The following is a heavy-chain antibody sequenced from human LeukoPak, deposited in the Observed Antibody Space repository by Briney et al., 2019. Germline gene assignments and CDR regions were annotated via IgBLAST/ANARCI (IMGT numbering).Heavy chain of an antibody. V-gene: IGHV3-74*01. CDR1: EFTLNYYW. Sequence: GGSLRLSCGGSEFTLNYYWMHWVRQAPGKGLVWVSRISSDGSSTFYADSVKGRFTISRDNAKNTVYLQLNSLRDEDTALYYCSRGNSGYGNFDIWGQGTLVTVSS. CDR2: ISSDGSST. J-gene: IGHJ4*02. D-gene: IGHD5-12*01. CDR3: SRGNSGYGNFDI.